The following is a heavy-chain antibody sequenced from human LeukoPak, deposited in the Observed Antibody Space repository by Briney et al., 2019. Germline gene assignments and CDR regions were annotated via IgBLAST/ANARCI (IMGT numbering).Heavy chain of an antibody. CDR3: ARHAVRRSSWYEGDAFDI. CDR1: GGSISSYY. J-gene: IGHJ3*02. CDR2: IYYSGST. V-gene: IGHV4-59*08. Sequence: SETLSLTCTVSGGSISSYYWSWIRQPPGKGLEWIGYIYYSGSTNYNPSLKSRVTISVDTSKNQFSLKLSSVTAADTAVYYCARHAVRRSSWYEGDAFDIWGQGTMVTVSS. D-gene: IGHD6-13*01.